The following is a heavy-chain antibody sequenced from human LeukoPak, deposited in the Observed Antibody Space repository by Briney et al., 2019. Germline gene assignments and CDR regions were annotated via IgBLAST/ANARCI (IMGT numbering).Heavy chain of an antibody. J-gene: IGHJ4*02. CDR2: IYSSGST. CDR1: GGSISSYY. D-gene: IGHD2-21*02. Sequence: SDTLSLTSTVSGGSISSYYWSWILQPPGKGLEWIGYIYSSGSTNYNPSLKSRITISVDTSKNQFSLKLSSVTAADTAVYYCARFAYCGGHCWYYFDYWGQGSLVTVSS. CDR3: ARFAYCGGHCWYYFDY. V-gene: IGHV4-59*01.